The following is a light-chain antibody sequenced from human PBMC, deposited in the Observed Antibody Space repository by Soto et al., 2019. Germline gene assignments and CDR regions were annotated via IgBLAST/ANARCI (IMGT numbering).Light chain of an antibody. V-gene: IGKV3-20*01. J-gene: IGKJ1*01. Sequence: EIVFTQSPGTLSLSPGERATLSCRASQSVSSNYLAWFQQKPGQAPRLLIYAASSRANGIPDRFSGSGSGTDLTLTISRLEPEDFAVYYCQQFGSSPTITFGQGTKVDIK. CDR1: QSVSSNY. CDR3: QQFGSSPTIT. CDR2: AAS.